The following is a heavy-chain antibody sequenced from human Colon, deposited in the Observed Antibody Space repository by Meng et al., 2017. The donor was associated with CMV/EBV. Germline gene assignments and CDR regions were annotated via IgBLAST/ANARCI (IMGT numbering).Heavy chain of an antibody. CDR1: GYRFTGYG. CDR3: ARGAALRFLEWILDY. Sequence: GYRFTGYGISWVRQAPGQGLEWMGWISPSNGNTKYAQNLQGRVTLTTDTSTNTAYMELRTLRSDDTAVFYCARGAALRFLEWILDYWGQGTLVTVSS. J-gene: IGHJ4*02. V-gene: IGHV1-18*01. CDR2: ISPSNGNT. D-gene: IGHD3-3*01.